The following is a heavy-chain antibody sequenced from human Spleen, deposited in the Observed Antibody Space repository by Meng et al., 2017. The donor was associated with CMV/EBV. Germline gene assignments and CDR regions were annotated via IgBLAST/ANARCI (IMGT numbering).Heavy chain of an antibody. J-gene: IGHJ5*02. D-gene: IGHD6-19*01. CDR3: ARSAVLGSGWYGFDP. V-gene: IGHV5-51*01. CDR1: GYSFTSCW. Sequence: GYSFTSCWIGWVRQMPGKGLEWMGIIYPGDSDTRYSPSFQGQVTISADKSISTAYLQWSSLKASDTAMYYCARSAVLGSGWYGFDPWGQGTLVTVSS. CDR2: IYPGDSDT.